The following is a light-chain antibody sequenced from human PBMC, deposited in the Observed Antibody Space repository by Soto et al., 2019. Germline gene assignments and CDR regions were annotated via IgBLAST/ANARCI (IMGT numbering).Light chain of an antibody. CDR1: QSVSSSY. J-gene: IGKJ5*01. CDR2: GAS. Sequence: EIVLTQSPGTLSLSPGERATLSCRASQSVSSSYSAWYQQKPGQAPRLLIYGASSRATGIPDRFSGSGSGTDFTLTISRLEPEDFAVYYCQQYGISLITVGQGTRLDIK. V-gene: IGKV3-20*01. CDR3: QQYGISLIT.